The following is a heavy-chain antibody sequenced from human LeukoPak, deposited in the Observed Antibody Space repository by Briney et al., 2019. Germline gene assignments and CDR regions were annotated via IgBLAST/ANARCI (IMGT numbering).Heavy chain of an antibody. D-gene: IGHD6-19*01. J-gene: IGHJ4*02. CDR3: AKGARIAVAGNDY. Sequence: GGSLRLSYAAPGFTFSSYAMSWVRQAPGKGLEWVSAISGSGGSTYYADSVKGRFTISRDNSKNTLYLQMNSLRAEDTAVYYCAKGARIAVAGNDYWGQGTLVTVSS. V-gene: IGHV3-23*01. CDR1: GFTFSSYA. CDR2: ISGSGGST.